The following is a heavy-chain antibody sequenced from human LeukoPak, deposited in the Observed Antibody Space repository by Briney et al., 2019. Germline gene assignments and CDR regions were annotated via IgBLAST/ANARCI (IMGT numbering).Heavy chain of an antibody. J-gene: IGHJ4*02. CDR1: GFTVSSNY. D-gene: IGHD1-26*01. Sequence: GGSLRLSCAASGFTVSSNYMSWVRQAPGKGLEWVSVIYSGGSTYYADSVKGRFTISRDNAKNSVYLQMTSLRAEDTAVYYCARDGPIVGALDYWGQGTLVTVSS. V-gene: IGHV3-53*01. CDR2: IYSGGST. CDR3: ARDGPIVGALDY.